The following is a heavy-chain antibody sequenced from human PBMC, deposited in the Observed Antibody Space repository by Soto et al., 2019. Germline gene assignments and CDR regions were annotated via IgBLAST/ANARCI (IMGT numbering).Heavy chain of an antibody. Sequence: QVQLVQSGAEVKKPGASVKVSCKASGYTFTSYDINWVRQATGQGLERMGWMNPNSGNTGYAQKFQGRVTMTRNTSISTAYMELSSLRSEDTAVYYCARGGLESSGWYESYFQHWGQGTLVTVSS. CDR2: MNPNSGNT. J-gene: IGHJ1*01. CDR1: GYTFTSYD. CDR3: ARGGLESSGWYESYFQH. V-gene: IGHV1-8*01. D-gene: IGHD6-19*01.